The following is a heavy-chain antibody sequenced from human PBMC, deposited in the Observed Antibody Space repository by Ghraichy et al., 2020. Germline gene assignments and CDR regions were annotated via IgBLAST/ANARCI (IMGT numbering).Heavy chain of an antibody. D-gene: IGHD3-22*01. J-gene: IGHJ4*02. CDR1: GFTFSSYG. V-gene: IGHV3-30*18. Sequence: GGSLRLSCAASGFTFSSYGMHWVRQAPGKGLEWVAVISYDGSNKYYADSVKGRFTISRDNSKNTLYLQMNSLRAEDTAVYYCAKGGEYYYDSSGYYRYFDYWGQGTLVTVSS. CDR3: AKGGEYYYDSSGYYRYFDY. CDR2: ISYDGSNK.